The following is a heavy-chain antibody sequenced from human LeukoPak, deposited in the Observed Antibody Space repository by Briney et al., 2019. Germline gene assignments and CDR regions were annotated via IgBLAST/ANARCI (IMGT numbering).Heavy chain of an antibody. J-gene: IGHJ6*03. V-gene: IGHV3-15*01. Sequence: PGGSLRLSCAASGFTFSDAWMSWVRQGSGKGLEWVGRIKTDGGTTDYAAPVKGRFTISRDDSKNTLYLQMNSLKTEDTAVYYCTTHLTITGEGYYYYYMDVWGKGTTVTVSS. D-gene: IGHD7-27*01. CDR2: IKTDGGTT. CDR3: TTHLTITGEGYYYYYMDV. CDR1: GFTFSDAW.